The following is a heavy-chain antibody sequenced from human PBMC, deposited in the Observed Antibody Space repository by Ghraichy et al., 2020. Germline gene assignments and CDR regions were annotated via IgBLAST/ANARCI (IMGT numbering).Heavy chain of an antibody. D-gene: IGHD3-22*01. CDR2: ISSSSSTI. CDR1: GFTFSSYS. V-gene: IGHV3-48*02. Sequence: GGSLRLSCAASGFTFSSYSMNWVRQAPGKGLEWVSYISSSSSTIYYADSVKGRFTISRDNAKNSLYLQMNSLRDEDTAVYYCARGDYYDSSGYSARFDYWGQGTLGTVSS. CDR3: ARGDYYDSSGYSARFDY. J-gene: IGHJ4*02.